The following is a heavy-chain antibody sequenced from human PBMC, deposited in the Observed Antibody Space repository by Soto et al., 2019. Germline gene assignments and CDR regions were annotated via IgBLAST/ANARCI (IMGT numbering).Heavy chain of an antibody. CDR1: GGTFSSYA. Sequence: SVKVSCKASGGTFSSYAISWVRQAPGQGLEWMGGIIPIFGTANYAQKFQGRVTITADESTSTAYMELSSLRSEDTAVYYCAREDDRSSWSNYYYYGMDVWGQGTTDTVSS. CDR3: AREDDRSSWSNYYYYGMDV. D-gene: IGHD6-13*01. CDR2: IIPIFGTA. J-gene: IGHJ6*02. V-gene: IGHV1-69*13.